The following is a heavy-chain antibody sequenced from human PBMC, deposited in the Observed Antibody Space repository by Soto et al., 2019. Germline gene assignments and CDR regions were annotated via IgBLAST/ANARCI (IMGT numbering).Heavy chain of an antibody. CDR2: ISTANNNT. CDR3: ARDPFTTSGSYYYYAMGV. D-gene: IGHD2-2*01. V-gene: IGHV1-18*01. Sequence: ASVKVSCKASGYTFRDFGVSWVRQAPGQGLEWMGWISTANNNTFYAHKVQGRITLITDTSTNTAYMELRSLRSDDTGIYYCARDPFTTSGSYYYYAMGVWGQGTTVTVSS. CDR1: GYTFRDFG. J-gene: IGHJ6*02.